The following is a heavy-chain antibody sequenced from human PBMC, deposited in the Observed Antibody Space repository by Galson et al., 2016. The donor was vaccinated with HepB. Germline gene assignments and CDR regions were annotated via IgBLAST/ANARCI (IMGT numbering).Heavy chain of an antibody. D-gene: IGHD6-13*01. J-gene: IGHJ2*01. CDR1: GGSISSFY. Sequence: ETLSLTCTVSGGSISSFYWSWIRQPPGNGLEWIGSFYYSGGIYYNPSLKSRVTISADTSKNQFSLKLSSVTAADTAVYYCASTASYSSRWWTWGRGTLVTVSS. CDR2: FYYSGGI. CDR3: ASTASYSSRWWT. V-gene: IGHV4-59*05.